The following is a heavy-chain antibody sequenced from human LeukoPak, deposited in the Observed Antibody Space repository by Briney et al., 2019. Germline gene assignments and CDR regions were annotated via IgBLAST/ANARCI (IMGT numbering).Heavy chain of an antibody. V-gene: IGHV4-34*01. D-gene: IGHD6-19*01. CDR3: ARGHLRIAVNT. CDR2: INHSGST. CDR1: GGSFSGYY. Sequence: PSETLSLTCAVYGGSFSGYYWSWIRQPPGKGLEWIGEINHSGSTNYNPSLKSRVTISVDTSKNQFSLKLSSVTAADTAVYYCARGHLRIAVNTWGQGTLVTVSS. J-gene: IGHJ5*02.